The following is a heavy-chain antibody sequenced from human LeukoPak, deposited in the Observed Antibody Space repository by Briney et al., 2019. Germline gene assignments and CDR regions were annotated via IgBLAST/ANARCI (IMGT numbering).Heavy chain of an antibody. D-gene: IGHD2-2*01. J-gene: IGHJ5*02. CDR3: ARDRQYQLLKVLYNWFDP. CDR1: GGTFSSYT. V-gene: IGHV1-69*04. Sequence: SVKVSCKASGGTFSSYTISWVRQAPGQGLEWMGRIIPILGIANYAQKFQGRVTITADKSTSTAYMELSSLRSEDTAVYYCARDRQYQLLKVLYNWFDPRGQGTLVTVSS. CDR2: IIPILGIA.